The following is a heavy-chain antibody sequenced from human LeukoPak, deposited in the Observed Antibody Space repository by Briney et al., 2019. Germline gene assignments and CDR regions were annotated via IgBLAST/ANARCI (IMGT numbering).Heavy chain of an antibody. CDR1: GGSISSSSYY. Sequence: NPSETLSLTCTVSGGSISSSSYYWGWIRQPPGKGLEWIGSIYYSGSTYYNPSLKSRVTISVDTSKNQFSLKLSSVTAADTAVYYCARVAAAAGNPPFDYWGQGTLVTVSS. CDR2: IYYSGST. CDR3: ARVAAAAGNPPFDY. V-gene: IGHV4-39*01. D-gene: IGHD6-13*01. J-gene: IGHJ4*02.